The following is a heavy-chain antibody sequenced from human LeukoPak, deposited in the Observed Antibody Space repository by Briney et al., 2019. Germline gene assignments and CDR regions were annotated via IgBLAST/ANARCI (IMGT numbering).Heavy chain of an antibody. V-gene: IGHV4-59*08. J-gene: IGHJ3*02. CDR1: GDSISSHY. CDR3: ARLPGYSSGLGGDAFDI. CDR2: IYYSGST. Sequence: SETLSLTCAVSGDSISSHYWSWIRQPPGKGLEWIGYIYYSGSTYYNPSLKSRVTISKDTSTSQFSLKLSSVTSADTAVYFCARLPGYSSGLGGDAFDIWGQGTMVTVSS. D-gene: IGHD6-19*01.